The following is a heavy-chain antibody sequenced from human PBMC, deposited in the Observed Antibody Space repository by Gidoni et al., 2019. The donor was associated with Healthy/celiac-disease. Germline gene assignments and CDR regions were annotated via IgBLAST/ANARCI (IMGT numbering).Heavy chain of an antibody. CDR1: GFTFSSYS. CDR2: ISISSSTI. D-gene: IGHD2-2*01. CDR3: ARDPGVPAAIVPNKFVYYYYGMDV. Sequence: EVQLVESGGGLVQRGGSLRLSCAAYGFTFSSYSMNWVRQAPGKGLEWVSYISISSSTIYYADSVKGRFTISRDNAKNSLYLQMNSLRDEDTAVYYCARDPGVPAAIVPNKFVYYYYGMDVWGQGTTVTVSS. J-gene: IGHJ6*02. V-gene: IGHV3-48*02.